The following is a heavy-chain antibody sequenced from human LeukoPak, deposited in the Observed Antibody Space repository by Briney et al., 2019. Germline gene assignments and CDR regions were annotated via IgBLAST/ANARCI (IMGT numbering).Heavy chain of an antibody. Sequence: PGGSLRLSCVASGFTLSGYGMHWVRQAPGKGLEWVALIWSDGSNENYIDSVKGRFTISRDNAKNSLYLQMNSLRAEDTAVYYCAREWSSSGKTTRDNWFDPWGQGTLVTVSS. V-gene: IGHV3-33*01. CDR3: AREWSSSGKTTRDNWFDP. D-gene: IGHD4-17*01. CDR1: GFTLSGYG. J-gene: IGHJ5*02. CDR2: IWSDGSNE.